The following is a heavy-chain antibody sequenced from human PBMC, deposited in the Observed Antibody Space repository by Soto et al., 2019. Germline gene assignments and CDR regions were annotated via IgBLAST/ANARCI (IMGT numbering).Heavy chain of an antibody. Sequence: QVQLVESGGGVVQPGRSLRLSCAASGFTFSSYGMHWVRQAPGKGLEWVAVIWYDGSNKYYADSVKGRFTISRDNSKNTLYMQMNRLRAEDTAVYYCARDYYCISTSCYLLSYYYGMDVWGQGTTVTVSS. D-gene: IGHD2-2*01. CDR2: IWYDGSNK. V-gene: IGHV3-33*01. CDR1: GFTFSSYG. CDR3: ARDYYCISTSCYLLSYYYGMDV. J-gene: IGHJ6*02.